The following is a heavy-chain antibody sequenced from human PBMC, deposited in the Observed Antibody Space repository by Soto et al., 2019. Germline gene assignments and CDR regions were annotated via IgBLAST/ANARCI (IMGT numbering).Heavy chain of an antibody. D-gene: IGHD6-13*01. CDR2: INAANGDT. CDR3: VRRHVSATGIDWFDP. Sequence: ASVKVSFKASGYTFTSYGIHWVRQAPGQRLEWMGWINAANGDTKYSPKFQGRVTITRDTSASTAYMELSSLRSEDTAVYYCVRRHVSATGIDWFDPWGQGTLVTVSS. V-gene: IGHV1-3*01. CDR1: GYTFTSYG. J-gene: IGHJ5*02.